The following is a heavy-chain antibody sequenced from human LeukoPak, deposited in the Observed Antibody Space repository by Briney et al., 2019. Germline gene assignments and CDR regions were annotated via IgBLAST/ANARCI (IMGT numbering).Heavy chain of an antibody. Sequence: PSETLSLTCNVSGDSITSTYYWGWIRQPPGKGLEWIGSISHSGNTYYNPSLKSRVTISVDTSKNHFSLNLSAVTAADTAVYYCARVQKSRRSVASAVDCWGQGTVVIVSS. V-gene: IGHV4-38-2*02. J-gene: IGHJ4*02. CDR3: ARVQKSRRSVASAVDC. CDR1: GDSITSTYY. CDR2: ISHSGNT. D-gene: IGHD5-12*01.